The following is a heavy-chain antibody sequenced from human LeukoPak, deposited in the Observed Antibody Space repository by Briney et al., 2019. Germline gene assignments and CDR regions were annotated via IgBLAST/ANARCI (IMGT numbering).Heavy chain of an antibody. CDR3: AKDLGYCSGGSCYRFDY. CDR1: GFTFSSYG. V-gene: IGHV3-30*18. J-gene: IGHJ4*02. Sequence: GGSLRLSCAASGFTFSSYGMHWVRQPPGKGLEWVAVISYDGSNKYYADSVKGRFTISRDNSKNTLYLQMNSLRAEDTAVYYCAKDLGYCSGGSCYRFDYWGQGTLVTVSS. CDR2: ISYDGSNK. D-gene: IGHD2-15*01.